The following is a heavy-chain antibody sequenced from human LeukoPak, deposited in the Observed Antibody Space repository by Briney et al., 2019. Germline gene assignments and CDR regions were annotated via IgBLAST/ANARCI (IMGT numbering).Heavy chain of an antibody. J-gene: IGHJ5*02. CDR3: ARVHPYYDILTGYYSGWFDP. D-gene: IGHD3-9*01. Sequence: ASVKVSCKASGYTFTGYYMHWVRQAPGQGLEWMGWINPNSGGTNYAQKFQGRVTMTRDTSISTAYMELSRLRSDDTAVYYCARVHPYYDILTGYYSGWFDPWGQGTLVTVSS. CDR2: INPNSGGT. CDR1: GYTFTGYY. V-gene: IGHV1-2*02.